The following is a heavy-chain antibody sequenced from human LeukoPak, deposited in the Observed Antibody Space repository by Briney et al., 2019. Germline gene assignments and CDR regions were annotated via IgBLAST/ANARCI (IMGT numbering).Heavy chain of an antibody. V-gene: IGHV5-51*01. CDR1: GYSFTSYW. J-gene: IGHJ4*02. CDR3: ATLGYCSSTSCYDFDY. CDR2: IYPGDSDT. D-gene: IGHD2-2*01. Sequence: GESLKISCKGSGYSFTSYWIGWVRQMPGKGLEWMGIIYPGDSDTRYSPSFRGQVTISADKSISTAYLQWSSLKASDTAMYYCATLGYCSSTSCYDFDYWGQGTLVTVSS.